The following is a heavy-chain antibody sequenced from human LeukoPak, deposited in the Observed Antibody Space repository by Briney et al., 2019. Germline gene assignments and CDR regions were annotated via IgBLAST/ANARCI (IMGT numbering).Heavy chain of an antibody. Sequence: GGSLRLSCAASGFTVSSNCMSWVRQAPGKGLEWVSIIYSSRGTNYADSVKGRFTISRDNSKNTLYLQMNSLRAEDTAMYYCATQWDGGAGAFDTWGQGTMVTVSS. CDR1: GFTVSSNC. CDR3: ATQWDGGAGAFDT. CDR2: IYSSRGT. V-gene: IGHV3-66*01. J-gene: IGHJ3*02. D-gene: IGHD1-26*01.